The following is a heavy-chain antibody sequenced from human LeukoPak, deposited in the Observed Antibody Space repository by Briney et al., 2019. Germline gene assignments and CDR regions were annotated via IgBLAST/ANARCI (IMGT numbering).Heavy chain of an antibody. Sequence: ASVKVSCKASGHTFTGYYMHWVRQAPGQGLEWMGWINPNSGGTNYAQKFQGRVTMTRDTSISTAYMELSRLRSDDTAVYYCARLFRGPSVYDYVWGSYLYYFDYWGQGTLVTVSS. CDR1: GHTFTGYY. CDR2: INPNSGGT. J-gene: IGHJ4*02. D-gene: IGHD3-16*02. CDR3: ARLFRGPSVYDYVWGSYLYYFDY. V-gene: IGHV1-2*02.